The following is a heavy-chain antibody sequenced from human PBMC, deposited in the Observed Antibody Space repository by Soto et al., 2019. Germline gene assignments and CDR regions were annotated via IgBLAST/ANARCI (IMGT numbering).Heavy chain of an antibody. CDR3: ARSGYDFWSGYPVNWFDP. J-gene: IGHJ5*02. CDR2: IYYSGST. Sequence: SETLSLTCTVSGGSISSYYWSWIRQPPGKGLEWIGYIYYSGSTNYNPSLKSRVTISVDTSKNQFSLKLSSVTAADTAVYYCARSGYDFWSGYPVNWFDPWGQGTLVTVSS. V-gene: IGHV4-59*01. CDR1: GGSISSYY. D-gene: IGHD3-3*01.